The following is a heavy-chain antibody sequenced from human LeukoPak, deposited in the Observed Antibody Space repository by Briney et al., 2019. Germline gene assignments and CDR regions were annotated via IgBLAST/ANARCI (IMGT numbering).Heavy chain of an antibody. CDR2: INHSGST. CDR3: ARGEVGADRNFDN. Sequence: WETLSLTCAVYGESFSGHYCSWIRQPPGKGLEWIGEINHSGSTNYDPSLKSRVSISVDTSKNQFSLKLSSVTAADTAVYYCARGEVGADRNFDNWGQGTLVTVSS. V-gene: IGHV4-34*01. D-gene: IGHD1-26*01. J-gene: IGHJ4*02. CDR1: GESFSGHY.